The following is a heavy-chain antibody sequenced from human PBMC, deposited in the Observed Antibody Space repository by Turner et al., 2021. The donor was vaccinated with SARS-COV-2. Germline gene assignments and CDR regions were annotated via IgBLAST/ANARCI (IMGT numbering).Heavy chain of an antibody. CDR3: ARNRGYSSFDY. CDR1: GFSFSSYA. CDR2: ISSNGGST. V-gene: IGHV3-64*04. Sequence: VQLVESGGGLVQPGGSLRLSCSASGFSFSSYAMHWVRQTPGKGLEYVSAISSNGGSTYYADSVKGRFTISRDNAKNSLYLQMNSLRAEDTAVYYCARNRGYSSFDYWGQGTLVTVSS. D-gene: IGHD5-18*01. J-gene: IGHJ4*02.